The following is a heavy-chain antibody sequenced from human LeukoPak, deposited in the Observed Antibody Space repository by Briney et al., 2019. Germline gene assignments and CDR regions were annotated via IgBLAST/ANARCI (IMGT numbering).Heavy chain of an antibody. CDR2: ITASGTAM. CDR1: GFTLSTNA. J-gene: IGHJ4*02. CDR3: ARGRPHGNDY. V-gene: IGHV3-48*02. Sequence: GGSLRLSCLTSGFTLSTNAMNWVRQAPGKGLEWVSHITASGTAMFYADSVKGRFTISRDNAKNSLYLQMNSLRDEDTAVYYCARGRPHGNDYWGQGTLVTVSS. D-gene: IGHD4-23*01.